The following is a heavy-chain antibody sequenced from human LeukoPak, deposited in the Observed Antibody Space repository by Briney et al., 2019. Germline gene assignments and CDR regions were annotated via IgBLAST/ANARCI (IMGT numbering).Heavy chain of an antibody. D-gene: IGHD3-10*01. CDR1: GFTFSSYS. CDR2: ISSSRSNI. Sequence: GGSLRLSCAASGFTFSSYSMNWVRQAPGKGLEWVSSISSSRSNIDYADSVKGRFIISRDNSKNTLYLQMNSLRAEDTAVYYCARGTYGSGSYYNVPYFDYWGQGTLVTVSS. J-gene: IGHJ4*02. V-gene: IGHV3-21*01. CDR3: ARGTYGSGSYYNVPYFDY.